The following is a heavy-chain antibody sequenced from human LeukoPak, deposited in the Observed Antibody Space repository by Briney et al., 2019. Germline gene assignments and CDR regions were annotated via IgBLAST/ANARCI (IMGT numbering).Heavy chain of an antibody. CDR2: IYYSGST. V-gene: IGHV4-59*08. D-gene: IGHD3-22*01. J-gene: IGHJ4*02. CDR3: ARARRVVAPDYFDY. CDR1: GGSISXXX. Sequence: XVSGGSISXXXXSWIRXPPGXXXEXVGYIYYSGSTNYNPSLKSRVTISVDTSKNQFSLKLSSVTAADTAVYYCARARRVVAPDYFDYWGQGTLVTVSS.